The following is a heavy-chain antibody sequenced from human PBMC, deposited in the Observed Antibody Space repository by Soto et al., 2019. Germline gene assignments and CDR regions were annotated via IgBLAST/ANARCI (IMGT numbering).Heavy chain of an antibody. V-gene: IGHV1-69*13. CDR1: GGNFSSYS. CDR3: AREVGRVRGVTMYYFDY. D-gene: IGHD3-10*01. Sequence: VKVSCKAYGGNFSSYSIGWVRQSPVQGLEWMGGIIPIFGTANYAQKFQGRVTITADESTSTAYMELSSLRSEDTAVYYCAREVGRVRGVTMYYFDYWGQGTLLTVSS. J-gene: IGHJ4*02. CDR2: IIPIFGTA.